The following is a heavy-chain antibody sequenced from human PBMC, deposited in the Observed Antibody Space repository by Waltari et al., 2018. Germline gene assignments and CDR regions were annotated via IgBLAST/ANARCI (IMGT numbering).Heavy chain of an antibody. Sequence: QVQLVQSGAEVKKPGASVKVSCKVSGSTLPEFSMHWVRPAPGKGREWMGGFDPEDGETIYAQKFQGRVTMTEDTSTDTAYMELSSLRSEDTAVYYCATDGAVGSTVTPYYYYGMDVWGQGTTVTVSS. CDR1: GSTLPEFS. J-gene: IGHJ6*02. CDR3: ATDGAVGSTVTPYYYYGMDV. D-gene: IGHD4-17*01. V-gene: IGHV1-24*01. CDR2: FDPEDGET.